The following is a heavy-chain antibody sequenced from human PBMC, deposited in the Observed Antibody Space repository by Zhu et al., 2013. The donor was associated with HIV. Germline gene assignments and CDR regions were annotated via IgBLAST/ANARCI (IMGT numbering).Heavy chain of an antibody. Sequence: QVQLVQSGAEVKKPGSSVKVSCKASGGTFSSYAISWVRQAPGQGLEWMGGIIPIFGTANYAQKFQGRVTITADKSTSTAYMELSSLRSEDTAVYYCAREGDIVVVPAANYDFWSGYYSYYYYGMDVWGQGTTVTVSS. V-gene: IGHV1-69*06. D-gene: IGHD2-2*01. CDR3: AREGDIVVVPAANYDFWSGYYSYYYYGMDV. J-gene: IGHJ6*02. CDR1: GGTFSSYA. CDR2: IIPIFGTA.